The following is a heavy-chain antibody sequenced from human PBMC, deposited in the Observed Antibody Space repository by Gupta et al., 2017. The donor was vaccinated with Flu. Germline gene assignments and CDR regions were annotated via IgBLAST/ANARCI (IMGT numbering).Heavy chain of an antibody. CDR1: SYG. Sequence: SYGISWVRQAPGQGLEWMGWVSGFHGHITYAQKFRDRLTMTTDTSTNTAHMELGSLRSDDTAVYYCARATTDRPYWGAGSNWSDPWGQGTLVTVSS. CDR2: VSGFHGHI. V-gene: IGHV1-18*01. CDR3: ARATTDRPYWGAGSNWSDP. D-gene: IGHD7-27*01. J-gene: IGHJ5*02.